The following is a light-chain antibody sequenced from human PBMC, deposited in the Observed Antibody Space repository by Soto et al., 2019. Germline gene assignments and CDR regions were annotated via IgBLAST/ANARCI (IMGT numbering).Light chain of an antibody. CDR1: QSVGSY. CDR3: QQRSDWPST. V-gene: IGKV3-11*01. CDR2: DAS. J-gene: IGKJ4*01. Sequence: EIVLTQSPATLSLSPGDRATLSCRASQSVGSYLGWYQQRPGQAPRLLIYDASNRATGIPARFSGSGSGTDFTLTISSLEPEDFAVYSCQQRSDWPSTFRGGTKVEIK.